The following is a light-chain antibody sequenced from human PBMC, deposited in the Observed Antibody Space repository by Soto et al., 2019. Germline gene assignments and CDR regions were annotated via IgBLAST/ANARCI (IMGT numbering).Light chain of an antibody. Sequence: EKVMTQSPATLSVSPGERATLSCRASQSVRSNLAWYQQKPGQPPRLLIYDASTRATGIPSRFSGSGSGTEFTLTISSLKSEDFAVYYYQQYDNWPRTFGQGTKVDIK. CDR1: QSVRSN. J-gene: IGKJ1*01. CDR3: QQYDNWPRT. V-gene: IGKV3-15*01. CDR2: DAS.